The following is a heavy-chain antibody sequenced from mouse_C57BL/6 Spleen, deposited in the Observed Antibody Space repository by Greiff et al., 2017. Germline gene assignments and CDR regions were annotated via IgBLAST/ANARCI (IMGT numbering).Heavy chain of an antibody. Sequence: EVQLVESGAELVRPGASVKLSCTASGFNIKDAYMHWVKQRPEQGLEWIGWIDPENGDTEYASKFQGKATITADTSSNTAYLQLSSLTSEDTAVNYCTTPICGSSYEWCAYWGQGTLVTVSA. J-gene: IGHJ3*01. CDR3: TTPICGSSYEWCAY. CDR1: GFNIKDAY. D-gene: IGHD1-1*01. V-gene: IGHV14-4*01. CDR2: IDPENGDT.